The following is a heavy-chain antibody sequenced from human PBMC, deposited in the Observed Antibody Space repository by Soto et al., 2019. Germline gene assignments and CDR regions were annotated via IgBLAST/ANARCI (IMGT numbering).Heavy chain of an antibody. CDR3: AREHSGSPDAFDI. D-gene: IGHD1-26*01. V-gene: IGHV1-3*01. CDR2: INAGNGNT. CDR1: GYTFTSYA. J-gene: IGHJ3*02. Sequence: ASVKVSCKASGYTFTSYAMHWVRQAPGQRLEWMGWINAGNGNTKYAQKFQGRVTITTDTSTSTAYMELSSLRSDDTAVYYCAREHSGSPDAFDIWGQGTMVTVSS.